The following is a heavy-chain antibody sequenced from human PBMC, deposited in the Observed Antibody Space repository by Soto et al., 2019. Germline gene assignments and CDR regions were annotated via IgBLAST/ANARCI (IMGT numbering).Heavy chain of an antibody. Sequence: QITLKESGPPLVKPTQTLTLTCTFSGFSLTTSEEGVGWIRQPPGEALEWLALIYWDDDRRFSPSLKTRLTINKYTCKNQVFFSLTNSDPVDTATYYCVRRRHHMLCYFDYWGQGALVTVVS. V-gene: IGHV2-5*02. CDR2: IYWDDDR. D-gene: IGHD2-8*01. J-gene: IGHJ4*02. CDR1: GFSLTTSEEG. CDR3: VRRRHHMLCYFDY.